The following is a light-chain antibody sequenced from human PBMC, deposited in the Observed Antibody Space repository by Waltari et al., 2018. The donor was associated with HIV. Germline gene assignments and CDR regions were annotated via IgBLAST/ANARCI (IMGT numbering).Light chain of an antibody. CDR3: QSYDSSLSALYV. J-gene: IGLJ1*01. Sequence: QSVLTQPPSVSGAPGQRVTISCTGSSSNIGAGYDVHWYQQLPGTAPKLLIYGNSNRPAGVPDRFCGSKSGTSASLAITGLQAEDEADYYCQSYDSSLSALYVFGTGTKVTVL. V-gene: IGLV1-40*01. CDR1: SSNIGAGYD. CDR2: GNS.